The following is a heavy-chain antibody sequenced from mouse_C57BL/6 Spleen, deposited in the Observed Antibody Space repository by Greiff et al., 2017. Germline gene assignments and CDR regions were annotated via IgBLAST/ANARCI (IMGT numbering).Heavy chain of an antibody. CDR3: ARWLRRAMDY. CDR1: GYAFSSSW. J-gene: IGHJ4*01. V-gene: IGHV1-82*01. D-gene: IGHD2-2*01. CDR2: INPGDGDT. Sequence: QVQLQQSGPELVKPGASVKISCTASGYAFSSSWMNWVKQRPGKGLEWIGRINPGDGDTNYNGKLKGQATLPADKSSSTAYMKLSSPTSEDCAVYFCARWLRRAMDYWGQGTSVTVSS.